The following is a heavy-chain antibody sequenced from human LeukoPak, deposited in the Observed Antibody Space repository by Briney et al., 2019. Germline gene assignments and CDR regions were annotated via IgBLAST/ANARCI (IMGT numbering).Heavy chain of an antibody. V-gene: IGHV4-59*01. CDR3: ARGSPLYYYDSSGYYTGGYFDY. D-gene: IGHD3-22*01. CDR2: IYYSGST. CDR1: GGSISSYY. J-gene: IGHJ4*02. Sequence: PSETLSLTCTVSGGSISSYYWSWIRQPPGKGLEWIGYIYYSGSTNYNPSLKSRVTISVDTSKNQFSLKLSSVTAADTAVYYCARGSPLYYYDSSGYYTGGYFDYWGQGTLATVSS.